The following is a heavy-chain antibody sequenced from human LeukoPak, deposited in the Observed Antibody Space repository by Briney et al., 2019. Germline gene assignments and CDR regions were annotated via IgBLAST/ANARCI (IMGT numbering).Heavy chain of an antibody. CDR3: ARGVYIAAAQYGY. J-gene: IGHJ4*02. Sequence: SETLSLTCTVSGGSISSYYWSWIRQPPGKGREGIGYIYYSGTTNYNPSLKSRVTISVDTSKNQFSLKLSSVTAADTAVYYCARGVYIAAAQYGYWGQGTLVTVSS. D-gene: IGHD6-13*01. CDR2: IYYSGTT. V-gene: IGHV4-59*13. CDR1: GGSISSYY.